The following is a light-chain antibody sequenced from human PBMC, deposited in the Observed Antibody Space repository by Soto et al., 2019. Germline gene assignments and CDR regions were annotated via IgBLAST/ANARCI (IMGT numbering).Light chain of an antibody. Sequence: QSALTQPASVSGSPGQSITISCSGSSRDVGGYNYVSWYQQHPGKAPKLMIFDVSNRPSGVSIRFSGSKSGNTASLTISGLQTEDDADYYCSSYTSTSLSVFGSGTKLTVL. CDR1: SRDVGGYNY. V-gene: IGLV2-14*03. CDR2: DVS. CDR3: SSYTSTSLSV. J-gene: IGLJ1*01.